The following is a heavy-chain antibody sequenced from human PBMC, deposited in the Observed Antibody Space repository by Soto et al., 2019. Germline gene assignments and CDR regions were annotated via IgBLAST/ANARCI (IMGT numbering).Heavy chain of an antibody. CDR3: ARVTMGCSSTSCYPDAFDI. CDR1: GYTFTSYD. Sequence: ASLKVSCKASGYTFTSYDINWVRQATGQGLEWMGWMNPNSGNTGYAQKFQGRVTMTRSTSISTAYMELSSLRSEDTAVYYCARVTMGCSSTSCYPDAFDIWGQGTMVTVSS. V-gene: IGHV1-8*01. J-gene: IGHJ3*02. CDR2: MNPNSGNT. D-gene: IGHD2-2*01.